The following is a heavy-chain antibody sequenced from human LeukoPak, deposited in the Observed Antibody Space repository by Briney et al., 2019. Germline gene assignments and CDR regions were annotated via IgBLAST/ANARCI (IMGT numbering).Heavy chain of an antibody. J-gene: IGHJ4*02. CDR1: GFSFSDYD. Sequence: GESLRLSCAASGFSFSDYDIHWVRLAPGKGPEWVTFIRYDGSNTYAESVKGRFTISRDNSKNTVYLQMNSLAIEDTAIYYCAKNRWGSVATPDSWGQGTVVTVSS. CDR3: AKNRWGSVATPDS. D-gene: IGHD5-12*01. V-gene: IGHV3-30*02. CDR2: IRYDGSNT.